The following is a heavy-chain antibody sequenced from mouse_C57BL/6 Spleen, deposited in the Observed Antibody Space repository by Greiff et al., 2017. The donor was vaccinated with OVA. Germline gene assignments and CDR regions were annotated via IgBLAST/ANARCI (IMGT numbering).Heavy chain of an antibody. CDR3: ARGGIYYGNYGAMDY. D-gene: IGHD2-1*01. CDR2: ISDGGSYT. V-gene: IGHV5-4*03. Sequence: EVKLQESGGGLVKPGGSLKLSCAASGFTFSSYAMSWVRQTPEKRLEWVATISDGGSYTYYPDNVKGRFTISRDNAKNNLYLQMSHLKSEDTAMYYCARGGIYYGNYGAMDYWGQGTSVTVSS. J-gene: IGHJ4*01. CDR1: GFTFSSYA.